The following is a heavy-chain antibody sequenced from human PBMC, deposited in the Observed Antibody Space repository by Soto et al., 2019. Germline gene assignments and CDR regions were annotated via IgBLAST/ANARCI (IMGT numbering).Heavy chain of an antibody. J-gene: IGHJ4*02. CDR2: ISAYNGNT. V-gene: IGHV1-18*01. CDR1: GYTFTSYG. CDR3: ARDVKASTMVRGVADY. D-gene: IGHD3-10*01. Sequence: ASVKVSCKASGYTFTSYGISWVRQAPGQGLEWMGWISAYNGNTNYAQKLQGRVTMTTDTSTSTAYMELRSLRSDDTAVYYCARDVKASTMVRGVADYWGQGTLVTISS.